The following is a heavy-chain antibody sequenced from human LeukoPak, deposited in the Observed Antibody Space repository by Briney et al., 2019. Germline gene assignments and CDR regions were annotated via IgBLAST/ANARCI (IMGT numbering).Heavy chain of an antibody. CDR1: GGSISSSNW. Sequence: SETLSLTCAVSGGSISSSNWWSWVRQPPGKGLEWIGEIYHSGSTNYNPSLKSRVTISVDKSKNQFSLKLSSVTAADTAVYYCARVSGYSSSRGYYYGMDVWGKGTTVTVSS. J-gene: IGHJ6*04. V-gene: IGHV4-4*02. D-gene: IGHD6-13*01. CDR3: ARVSGYSSSRGYYYGMDV. CDR2: IYHSGST.